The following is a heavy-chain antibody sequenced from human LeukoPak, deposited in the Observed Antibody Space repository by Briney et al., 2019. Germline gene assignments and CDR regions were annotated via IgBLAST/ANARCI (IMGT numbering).Heavy chain of an antibody. Sequence: SETLSLTCTVSGGSISSYYWSWIRQPAGKGLEWIGRIYTSGSTNYNPSLKSRVTMSVDTSKNQFSLKLSSVTAADTAVYYCAREISAQYSSGWYGNTYYGMDVWGQGTTVTVSS. J-gene: IGHJ6*02. CDR2: IYTSGST. CDR3: AREISAQYSSGWYGNTYYGMDV. D-gene: IGHD6-19*01. CDR1: GGSISSYY. V-gene: IGHV4-4*07.